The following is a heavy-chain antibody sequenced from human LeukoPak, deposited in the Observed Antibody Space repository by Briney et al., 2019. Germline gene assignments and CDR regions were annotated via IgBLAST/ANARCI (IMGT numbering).Heavy chain of an antibody. D-gene: IGHD2-8*01. CDR2: ISGSGGST. Sequence: GGSLRLSCAVSGFTFSSCAMSWVRQAPGKGLEWVSAISGSGGSTYYGDSVKGRFTISRDNSKNTLYLQMNSLRAEDTAVYYCAKGSSFYCTNGVCYRHFDYWGQGTLVTVSS. CDR1: GFTFSSCA. J-gene: IGHJ4*02. CDR3: AKGSSFYCTNGVCYRHFDY. V-gene: IGHV3-23*01.